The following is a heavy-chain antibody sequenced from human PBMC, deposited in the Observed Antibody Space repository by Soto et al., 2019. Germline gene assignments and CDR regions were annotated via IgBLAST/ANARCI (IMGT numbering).Heavy chain of an antibody. CDR3: AREAVDAFDI. Sequence: SETLALTCAVSGGSISSGGYSWSWIRQPPGKGLEWIGYIYHSGSTYYNPSLKSRVTISVDRSKNQFSLKLSSVTAADTAVYYCAREAVDAFDIWGQGTMVTVSS. D-gene: IGHD6-25*01. V-gene: IGHV4-30-2*01. CDR1: GGSISSGGYS. CDR2: IYHSGST. J-gene: IGHJ3*02.